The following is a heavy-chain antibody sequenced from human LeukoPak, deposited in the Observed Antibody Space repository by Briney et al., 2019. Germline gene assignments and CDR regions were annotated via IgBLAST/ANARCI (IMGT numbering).Heavy chain of an antibody. D-gene: IGHD4-23*01. V-gene: IGHV3-23*01. CDR2: ISGSGTST. CDR3: AKDHGGNSDAFDI. CDR1: GFTFSSYA. Sequence: GGSLRLSCSASGFTFSSYAMHWVRQAPGKGLEWVSSISGSGTSTNYADPVKGRFTISRDNSKNTMYLQMNSLRAEDTALYSCAKDHGGNSDAFDIWGQGTVVTVSS. J-gene: IGHJ3*02.